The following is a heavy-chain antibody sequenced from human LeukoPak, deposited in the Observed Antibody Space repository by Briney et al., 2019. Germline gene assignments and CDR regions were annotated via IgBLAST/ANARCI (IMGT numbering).Heavy chain of an antibody. D-gene: IGHD4-11*01. CDR3: ARGANSNYVYDY. CDR2: INHSGST. V-gene: IGHV4-34*01. CDR1: GGSFSGYY. Sequence: PSETLSLTCAVYGGSFSGYYWSWIRRPPGKGLEWIGEINHSGSTNYNPSLKSRVTISVDTSKNQFSPKLSSVTAADTAVYYCARGANSNYVYDYWGQGTLVTVSS. J-gene: IGHJ4*02.